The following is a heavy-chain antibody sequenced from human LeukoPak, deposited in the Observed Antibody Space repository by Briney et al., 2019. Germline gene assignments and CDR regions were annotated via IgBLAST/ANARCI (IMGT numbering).Heavy chain of an antibody. CDR3: VSAGYDYVWGSYRYTFDY. J-gene: IGHJ4*02. CDR1: GGSISSSSYY. CDR2: IYYSGST. D-gene: IGHD3-16*02. V-gene: IGHV4-39*01. Sequence: SETLSLTCTVSGGSISSSSYYWGWIRQPPGKGLEWIGSIYYSGSTYYNPSLKSRVTISVDTSKNQFSLKLSSVTAADTAVYYCVSAGYDYVWGSYRYTFDYWGQGTLVTVSS.